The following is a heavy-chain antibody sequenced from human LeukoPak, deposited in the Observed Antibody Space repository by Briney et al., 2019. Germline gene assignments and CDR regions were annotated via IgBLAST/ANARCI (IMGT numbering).Heavy chain of an antibody. D-gene: IGHD6-25*01. CDR3: ARGFDSTGGYAFDI. CDR1: GGTFSSYA. CDR2: IIPILGIA. Sequence: SVKVSCKASGGTFSSYAISWVRRAPGQGLEWMGRIIPILGIANYAQKFQGRVTITADKSTSTAYMELSSLRSEDTAVYYCARGFDSTGGYAFDIWGQGTMVTVSS. V-gene: IGHV1-69*04. J-gene: IGHJ3*02.